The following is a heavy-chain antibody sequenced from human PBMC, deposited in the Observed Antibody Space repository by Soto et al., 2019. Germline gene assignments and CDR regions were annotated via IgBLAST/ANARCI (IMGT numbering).Heavy chain of an antibody. CDR1: GFTFSSYD. CDR3: ARSETIAAAGFDP. D-gene: IGHD6-13*01. J-gene: IGHJ5*02. Sequence: EVQLVESGGGLVQPGGSLRLSCAASGFTFSSYDMHWVRQATGKGLEWVSAIGTAGDTYYPGSVKGRFTISRENAKNSLYLQMNSLRAEDTAVYYCARSETIAAAGFDPWGQGTLVTVSS. V-gene: IGHV3-13*01. CDR2: IGTAGDT.